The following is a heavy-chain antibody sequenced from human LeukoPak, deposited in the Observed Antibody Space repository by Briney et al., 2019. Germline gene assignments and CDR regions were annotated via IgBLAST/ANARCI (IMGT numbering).Heavy chain of an antibody. V-gene: IGHV3-49*04. CDR1: GFTFGDYA. CDR2: IGSKVYGGTP. J-gene: IGHJ4*02. Sequence: GGSLRLSCTASGFTFGDYAMTWVRQAPGKGLEWVGFIGSKVYGGTPEYAASVKGRFTISRDDSKGIAYLQMNSLKTEDTAVYYCTRDQTPYYWGQGTLVTVSS. CDR3: TRDQTPYY.